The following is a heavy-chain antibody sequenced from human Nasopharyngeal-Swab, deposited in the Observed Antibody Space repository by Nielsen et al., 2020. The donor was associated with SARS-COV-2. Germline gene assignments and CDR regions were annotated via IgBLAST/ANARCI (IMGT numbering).Heavy chain of an antibody. Sequence: ASVKVSCKVSGYTLTELSMHWARQAPGKGLEWMGGFDPEDGETIYAQKFQGRVTMTEDTSTDTAYMELSSLRSEDTTVYYCATDLFTAMLGDYWGQGTLVTVSS. CDR2: FDPEDGET. CDR3: ATDLFTAMLGDY. D-gene: IGHD5-18*01. V-gene: IGHV1-24*01. J-gene: IGHJ4*02. CDR1: GYTLTELS.